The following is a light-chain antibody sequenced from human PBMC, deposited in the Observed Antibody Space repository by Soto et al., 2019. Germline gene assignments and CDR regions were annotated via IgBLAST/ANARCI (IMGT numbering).Light chain of an antibody. CDR1: QGISSA. CDR2: DAS. Sequence: AIQLTQSPSSLSASVGDRVTITCRANQGISSALAWYQQKPGKAPKLLIYDASSLESGVPSRFSGSGSGTDFTLIISSLQSEDFATYYCQQLGTFGQGTKVEIK. V-gene: IGKV1-13*02. J-gene: IGKJ1*01. CDR3: QQLGT.